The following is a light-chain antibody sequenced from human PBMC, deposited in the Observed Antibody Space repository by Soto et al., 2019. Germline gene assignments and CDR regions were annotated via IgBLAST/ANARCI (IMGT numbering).Light chain of an antibody. J-gene: IGKJ1*01. CDR3: QQYNDWPRT. V-gene: IGKV3-15*01. CDR1: QSISTN. CDR2: GAS. Sequence: EIVMTQSPATLSVSPGERVTLSCRASQSISTNLAWYQQKPGQAPRLLIYGASNRGTGIPARFSGSGSGTEFTVTISSLQSEDFAVYYCQQYNDWPRTFGHGTKVEI.